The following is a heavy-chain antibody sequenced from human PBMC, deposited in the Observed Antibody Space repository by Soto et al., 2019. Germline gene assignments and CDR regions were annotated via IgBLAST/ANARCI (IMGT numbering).Heavy chain of an antibody. CDR1: GGSISSSNW. D-gene: IGHD6-6*01. V-gene: IGHV4-4*02. Sequence: QVQRQESGPGLVKPSGTLSLTCAVSGGSISSSNWWSWVRQPPGKGLEWIGEIYHSGSTNYNPSLKSRVTISVDKSKNHFSLKLSSVTAADTAVYYCARADSSSSVGSWFDPWGQGTLVTVSS. J-gene: IGHJ5*02. CDR3: ARADSSSSVGSWFDP. CDR2: IYHSGST.